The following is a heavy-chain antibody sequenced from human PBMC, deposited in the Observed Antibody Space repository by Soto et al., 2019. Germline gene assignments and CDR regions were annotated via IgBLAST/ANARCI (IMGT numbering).Heavy chain of an antibody. D-gene: IGHD4-17*01. CDR3: AKDRTALRYYYYYMDV. CDR2: ISGSGGST. J-gene: IGHJ6*03. Sequence: EVQLLESGGGLVQPGGSLRLSCEASGFTFSSYAMSWVRQAPGKGLEWVSAISGSGGSTYYADSVKGRFTISRDNSKNTLYLQMNSLRAEDTAVYYCAKDRTALRYYYYYMDVWGKGTTVTVSS. CDR1: GFTFSSYA. V-gene: IGHV3-23*01.